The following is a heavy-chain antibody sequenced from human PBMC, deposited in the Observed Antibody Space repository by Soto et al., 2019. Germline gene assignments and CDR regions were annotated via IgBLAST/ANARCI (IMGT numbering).Heavy chain of an antibody. J-gene: IGHJ6*02. CDR3: ARDPHSYGLVDYYYYGMDV. CDR2: IYTSGST. V-gene: IGHV4-4*07. Sequence: SETLSLPCPVSGCSISSYYWSWIRQPAGKGLEWIGRIYTSGSTNYNPSLKSRVTMSVDTSKNQFSLKLSSVTAADTAVYYCARDPHSYGLVDYYYYGMDVWGQGTTVTVSS. D-gene: IGHD5-18*01. CDR1: GCSISSYY.